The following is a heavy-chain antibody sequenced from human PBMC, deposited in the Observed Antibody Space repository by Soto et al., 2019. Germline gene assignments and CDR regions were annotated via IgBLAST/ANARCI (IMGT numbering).Heavy chain of an antibody. V-gene: IGHV3-53*01. CDR2: IYSGGDT. D-gene: IGHD3-22*01. CDR3: ARDPSGGYPNDAFDM. CDR1: GFTVSSNY. J-gene: IGHJ3*02. Sequence: EVQLVESGGGLIQPGESLRLTCAVSGFTVSSNYMSWVRQAPGKGLEWVSVIYSGGDTYYADSVRGRFTISRHNSKNTLFLQMNSLRVEDTAVYYCARDPSGGYPNDAFDMWGQGTTVTVSS.